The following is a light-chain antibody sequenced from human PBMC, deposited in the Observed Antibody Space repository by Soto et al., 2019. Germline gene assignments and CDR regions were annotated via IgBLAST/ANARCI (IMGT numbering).Light chain of an antibody. CDR1: SSNIGRNS. V-gene: IGLV1-44*01. CDR3: AAWDDSLNGVV. J-gene: IGLJ3*02. CDR2: RDN. Sequence: QPVLTQPPSASGTPGQRVTISCSGSSSNIGRNSVNWYRQLPGTAPKLRIYRDNQRPSGVPDRFSGSKSGTSASLAISGLQSEDEGDYYCAAWDDSLNGVVFGGGTKLTVL.